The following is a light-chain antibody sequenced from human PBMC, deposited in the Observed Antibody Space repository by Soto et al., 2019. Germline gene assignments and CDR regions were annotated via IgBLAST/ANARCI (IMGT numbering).Light chain of an antibody. CDR3: QQYGSSGT. J-gene: IGKJ1*01. CDR1: QSVSNNY. Sequence: EIVLPQSPGTLSLSQGESATLSCRASQSVSNNYLAWYQQKPGQAPRLLIYGASSRATGIPDRFSGSGSGTDFTLTISRLEPEDFAVDDCQQYGSSGTFGQGTKVDIK. CDR2: GAS. V-gene: IGKV3-20*01.